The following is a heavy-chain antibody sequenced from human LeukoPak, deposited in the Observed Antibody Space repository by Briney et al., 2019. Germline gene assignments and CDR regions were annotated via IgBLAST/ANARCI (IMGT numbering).Heavy chain of an antibody. CDR2: INHSGST. V-gene: IGHV4-34*01. Sequence: SETLSLTCAVYGGSFSGYYWSWIRQPPGKGLERIGEINHSGSTNYNPSLKSRVTISVDTSKNQFSLKLSSVTAADTAVYYCAILTGGYYFDYWGQGTLVTVSS. D-gene: IGHD3-9*01. J-gene: IGHJ4*02. CDR1: GGSFSGYY. CDR3: AILTGGYYFDY.